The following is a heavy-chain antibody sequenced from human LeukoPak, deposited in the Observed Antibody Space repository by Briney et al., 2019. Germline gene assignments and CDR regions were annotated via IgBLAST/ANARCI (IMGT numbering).Heavy chain of an antibody. CDR2: IHDRGIT. Sequence: SETLSLTCTVSGDSNTSTSFWSWSRQPPGKRPEWIGNIHDRGITNYNPSLKNRVTIALDTSTNQFSLNLRSVTAADTAVYYCARDRPPSQLIDHWGQGTLVTVSS. CDR1: GDSNTSTSF. D-gene: IGHD1-1*01. CDR3: ARDRPPSQLIDH. J-gene: IGHJ4*02. V-gene: IGHV4-59*01.